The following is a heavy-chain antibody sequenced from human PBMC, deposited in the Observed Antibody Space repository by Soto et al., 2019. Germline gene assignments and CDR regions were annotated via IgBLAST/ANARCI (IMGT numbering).Heavy chain of an antibody. CDR2: ISSSGSTI. CDR1: GFTFSDYY. D-gene: IGHD6-13*01. J-gene: IGHJ6*03. CDR3: AIGRIAAAGIRPSYYYYMDV. Sequence: QVQLVESGGGWVKPGGSLRLSCAASGFTFSDYYMSWIRQAPGKGLEWVSYISSSGSTIYYADSVKGRFTISRDNAKNSLYLQMNSLRAEDTAVYYCAIGRIAAAGIRPSYYYYMDVWGKGTTVTVSS. V-gene: IGHV3-11*01.